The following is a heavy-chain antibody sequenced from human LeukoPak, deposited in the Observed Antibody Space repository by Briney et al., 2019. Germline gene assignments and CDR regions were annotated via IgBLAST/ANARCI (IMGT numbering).Heavy chain of an antibody. J-gene: IGHJ4*02. V-gene: IGHV4-34*01. CDR2: INHSGST. Sequence: SETLSLTCAVYGGSFSGYYWSWIRQPPGKGLEWIGEINHSGSTNYNPSLKSRVTISVDTSKNQFSLKLSSVTAADTAVYYCNLFQLLLPSLGDYWGQGTLVTVSS. CDR3: NLFQLLLPSLGDY. CDR1: GGSFSGYY. D-gene: IGHD2-15*01.